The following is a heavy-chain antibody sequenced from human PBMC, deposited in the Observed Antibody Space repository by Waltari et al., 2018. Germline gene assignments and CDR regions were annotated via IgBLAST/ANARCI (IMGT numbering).Heavy chain of an antibody. V-gene: IGHV4-4*07. D-gene: IGHD6-19*01. J-gene: IGHJ4*02. CDR2: IYTSGST. CDR1: GGSISSYY. Sequence: QVQLQESGPGLVKPSETLSLPCTVPGGSISSYYWSWIRQPAGKGLEWIGRIYTSGSTNYNPSLKSRVTMSVDTSKNQFSLKLSSVTAADTAVYYCARGPGIAVVGGEYYFDYWGQGTLVTVSS. CDR3: ARGPGIAVVGGEYYFDY.